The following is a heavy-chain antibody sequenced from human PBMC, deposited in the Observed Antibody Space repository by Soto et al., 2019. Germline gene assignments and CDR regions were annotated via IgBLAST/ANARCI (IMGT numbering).Heavy chain of an antibody. CDR1: GFTFSSYA. J-gene: IGHJ6*02. D-gene: IGHD2-2*01. CDR2: ISGSGGST. CDR3: AKASTSGDYYYYYGMDV. V-gene: IGHV3-23*01. Sequence: EVQLLESGGGLVQPGGSLRLSCAASGFTFSSYAMSWVRQAPGKGLEWVSAISGSGGSTYYADSVKGRFTISRDNSKNTLYLQMNSLRAEDTAVYYCAKASTSGDYYYYYGMDVWGQGTTVTVSS.